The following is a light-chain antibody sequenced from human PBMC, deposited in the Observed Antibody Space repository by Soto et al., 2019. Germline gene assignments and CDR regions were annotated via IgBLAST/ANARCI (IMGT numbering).Light chain of an antibody. CDR2: DTS. V-gene: IGKV3-11*01. J-gene: IGKJ5*01. Sequence: EVVLTQSPATLSLAPGERATLSCRASQFLSSYLAWYQQKPGQPPRLLIFDTSNRATGIPARFSGSRSGTDFTPTISSLEPEDFGVYYCHQRNEFGQGTRLEIK. CDR1: QFLSSY. CDR3: HQRNE.